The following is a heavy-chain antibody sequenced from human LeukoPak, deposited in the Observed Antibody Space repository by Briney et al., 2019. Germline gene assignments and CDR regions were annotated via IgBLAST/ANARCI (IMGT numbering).Heavy chain of an antibody. Sequence: ASVKVSCKASGYSFSGYYMHWVRQAPGQGLEWMGWINPNSGGTKYAEKVQGRATMTRDTSITTDYMELSRLRSDDTAVYYCARDYYDTSGNGAYDIWGQGTMVTVSS. J-gene: IGHJ3*02. D-gene: IGHD3-22*01. V-gene: IGHV1-2*02. CDR3: ARDYYDTSGNGAYDI. CDR2: INPNSGGT. CDR1: GYSFSGYY.